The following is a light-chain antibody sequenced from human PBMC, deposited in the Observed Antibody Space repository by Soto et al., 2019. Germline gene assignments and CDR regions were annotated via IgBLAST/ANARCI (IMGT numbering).Light chain of an antibody. J-gene: IGLJ3*02. CDR1: SSDVGGYDY. CDR3: CSYGGYFWV. Sequence: QSVLTQPRSVSGSPGQSVTISCTGTSSDVGGYDYVSWFQHHPGKVPKLMIYDVTKRPSGVPDRFSASKSGNTASLTSSGLQAEDEADYYCCSYGGYFWVFGGGTKVTGL. V-gene: IGLV2-11*01. CDR2: DVT.